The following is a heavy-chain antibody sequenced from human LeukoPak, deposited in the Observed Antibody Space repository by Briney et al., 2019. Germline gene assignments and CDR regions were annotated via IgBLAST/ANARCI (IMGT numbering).Heavy chain of an antibody. CDR1: GGSITSSLSY. Sequence: SETLSLTCSVSGGSITSSLSYWGWIRQPPGKGLEWIGSTYYSGSTYYSPSLKSRVTISVDTSKNQFSLKLSSVTAADTAVYYCARSIATYGPTHNWFGPWGQGILVTVSS. CDR2: TYYSGST. D-gene: IGHD6-6*01. J-gene: IGHJ5*02. V-gene: IGHV4-39*01. CDR3: ARSIATYGPTHNWFGP.